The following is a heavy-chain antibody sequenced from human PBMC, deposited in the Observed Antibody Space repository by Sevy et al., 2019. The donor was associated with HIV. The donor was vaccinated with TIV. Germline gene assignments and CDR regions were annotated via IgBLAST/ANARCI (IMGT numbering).Heavy chain of an antibody. CDR3: ARPGYCSGGSCYGFDY. CDR1: GYTFTSYG. J-gene: IGHJ4*02. D-gene: IGHD2-15*01. CDR2: IIAYNGNT. V-gene: IGHV1-18*01. Sequence: ASVKVSCKASGYTFTSYGISWVRQAPGQGLEWMGWIIAYNGNTNYAQKLQGRVTMTTDTSTSTAYMELRRLRSDDTAVYYCARPGYCSGGSCYGFDYWGQGTLVTVSS.